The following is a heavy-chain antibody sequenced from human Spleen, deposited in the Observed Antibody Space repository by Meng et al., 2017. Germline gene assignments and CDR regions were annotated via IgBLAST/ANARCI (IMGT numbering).Heavy chain of an antibody. D-gene: IGHD4-11*01. Sequence: ESLKISCAASGFTFSSHEMNWVRQPPGKGLEWIGEINHSGSTNYNPSLESRATISVDTSQNNLSLKLSSVTAADSAVYYCARGPTTMAHDFDYWGQGTLVTVSS. J-gene: IGHJ4*02. CDR2: INHSGST. CDR3: ARGPTTMAHDFDY. CDR1: GFTFSSHE. V-gene: IGHV4-34*01.